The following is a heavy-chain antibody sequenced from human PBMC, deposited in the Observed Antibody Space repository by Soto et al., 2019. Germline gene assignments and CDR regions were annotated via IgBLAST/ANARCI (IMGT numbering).Heavy chain of an antibody. CDR1: GYSFCSYW. CDR2: IYPGDSYT. CDR3: ARVNKYSSPLTGQFDP. V-gene: IGHV5-51*01. D-gene: IGHD2-15*01. Sequence: PRESLKVSWDASGYSFCSYWMSGVRQMPGTGLELMGIIYPGDSYTRYSPSFQGQVTISADSSISTAYLQWSSLKASDTAMYYCARVNKYSSPLTGQFDPWGQGNMLPVSS. J-gene: IGHJ5*02.